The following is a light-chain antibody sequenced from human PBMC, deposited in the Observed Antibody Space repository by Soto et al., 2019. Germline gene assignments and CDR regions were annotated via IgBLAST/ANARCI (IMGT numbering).Light chain of an antibody. J-gene: IGLJ3*02. V-gene: IGLV2-8*01. CDR1: SSDVGGYNY. CDR3: SSFTNSILV. Sequence: QSVLTQPPSASGSPGQSVTISCTGTSSDVGGYNYVSWYQQHPGKAPKLMIYEVSERPSGVPDRFSGSKSSNTASLTVSGLQAEDEADYYCSSFTNSILVFGGGTQLTVL. CDR2: EVS.